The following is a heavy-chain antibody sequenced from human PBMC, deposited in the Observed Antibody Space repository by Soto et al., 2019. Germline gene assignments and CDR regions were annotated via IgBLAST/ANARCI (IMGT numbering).Heavy chain of an antibody. CDR3: ARAAGYSFGPDY. Sequence: QVHLVESGGGVVQPGRSLRLSCAASGFNFRSYAVHWVRQAPGKGLEWVTGISFDGSNIHYADSVKGRFTVSRDNSKNTVSLHMNSLRGEDTAVYYCARAAGYSFGPDYWGQGTLLTVSS. CDR2: ISFDGSNI. J-gene: IGHJ4*02. D-gene: IGHD5-12*01. V-gene: IGHV3-30-3*01. CDR1: GFNFRSYA.